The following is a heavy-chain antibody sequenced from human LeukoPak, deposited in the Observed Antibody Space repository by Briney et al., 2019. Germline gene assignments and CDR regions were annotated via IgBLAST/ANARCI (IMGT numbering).Heavy chain of an antibody. D-gene: IGHD2-15*01. Sequence: GGSLRLSCAASGFTFSSYAMHWVRQAPGKGLEWVAVISYDGSNKYYADSVKGRFTISRDNSKNTLYLQMNSLRAEDTAVYNCARGGDISGDYWGQGTLVTVSS. J-gene: IGHJ4*02. CDR3: ARGGDISGDY. V-gene: IGHV3-30-3*01. CDR1: GFTFSSYA. CDR2: ISYDGSNK.